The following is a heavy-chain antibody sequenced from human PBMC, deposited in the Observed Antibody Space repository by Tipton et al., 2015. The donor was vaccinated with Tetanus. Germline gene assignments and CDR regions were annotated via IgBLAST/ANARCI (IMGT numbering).Heavy chain of an antibody. Sequence: SLRLSCAASGFAVSDKYINWVRQAPGKGLEWVSLIYGGGVIYYADSVKGRFTISRDNAKNSLYLQMNSLRAEDTAVYYCARDRDGDYAAFDYWGQGTLVTVSS. CDR1: GFAVSDKY. CDR2: IYGGGVI. CDR3: ARDRDGDYAAFDY. D-gene: IGHD4-17*01. J-gene: IGHJ4*02. V-gene: IGHV3-53*01.